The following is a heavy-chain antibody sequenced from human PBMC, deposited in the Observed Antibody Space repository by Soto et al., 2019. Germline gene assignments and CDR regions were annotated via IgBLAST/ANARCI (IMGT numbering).Heavy chain of an antibody. J-gene: IGHJ3*01. CDR2: ISHDGSNP. CDR1: GFGFSSYA. D-gene: IGHD3-10*01. Sequence: QVQLVESGGGVVQPGRSLRLSCIASGFGFSSYAMNWVRQAPGKGLEWVAVISHDGSNPYYGDSVKGRFTISRDNSENTLFLQMNSQRAEDTAVYYCAKPYYGAGSYYTDAFAVWGPGTSVTVSS. CDR3: AKPYYGAGSYYTDAFAV. V-gene: IGHV3-30*18.